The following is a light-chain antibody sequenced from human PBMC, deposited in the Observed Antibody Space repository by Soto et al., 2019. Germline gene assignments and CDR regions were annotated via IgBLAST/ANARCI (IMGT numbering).Light chain of an antibody. J-gene: IGKJ1*01. CDR3: QQYGSSPTT. CDR2: GAS. CDR1: QSVASNC. Sequence: ESVLTQSPGTLSLSPGERATLSCRATQSVASNCLAWYQQKPGQAPRLLIFGASIRDTGIPDRFSGSGSGTDFTLTISRLEPEDFAVYHCQQYGSSPTTFGQGTKVEIK. V-gene: IGKV3-20*01.